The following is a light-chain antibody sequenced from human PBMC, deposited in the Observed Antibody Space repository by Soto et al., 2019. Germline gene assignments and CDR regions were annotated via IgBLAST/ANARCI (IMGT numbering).Light chain of an antibody. CDR3: QVWDSSSDHVV. CDR1: NIGSKS. V-gene: IGLV3-21*02. Sequence: SYELTQPPSVSVAPGQTARITCGGRNIGSKSVHWHQQKPGQAPVLVVYDDSDRPSGIPERFSGSNSGNTATLTISRVEAGDEADYYCQVWDSSSDHVVFGGGTKLTVL. CDR2: DDS. J-gene: IGLJ2*01.